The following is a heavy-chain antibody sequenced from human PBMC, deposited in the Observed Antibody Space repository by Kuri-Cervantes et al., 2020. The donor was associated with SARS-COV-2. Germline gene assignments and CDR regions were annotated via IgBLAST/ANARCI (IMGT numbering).Heavy chain of an antibody. D-gene: IGHD6-13*01. CDR3: ARGGGIAAAPSGY. CDR2: ISYDGSNK. CDR1: GFTFSSYA. J-gene: IGHJ4*02. V-gene: IGHV3-30*04. Sequence: GGSLRLSCAASGFTFSSYAMHWVRQAPGKGLEWVAVISYDGSNKYYADSVEGRFTISRDNSKNTLYLQMNSLRAEDTAVYYCARGGGIAAAPSGYWGQGTLVTVSS.